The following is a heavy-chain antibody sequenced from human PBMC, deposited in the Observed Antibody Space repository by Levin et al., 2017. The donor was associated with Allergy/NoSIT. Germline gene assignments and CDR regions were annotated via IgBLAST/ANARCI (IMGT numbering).Heavy chain of an antibody. CDR3: ARAKEFGVEITRNWLDP. CDR1: GYSFTSYA. Sequence: ASVKVSCKASGYSFTSYAMNWVRQAPGQGLEWMGWINTYTGNPTYAQGFTGRFVFSLDTSVSTAYLQITSLKAEDTAVYYCARAKEFGVEITRNWLDPWGQGTLVTVSS. D-gene: IGHD3-3*01. V-gene: IGHV7-4-1*02. J-gene: IGHJ5*02. CDR2: INTYTGNP.